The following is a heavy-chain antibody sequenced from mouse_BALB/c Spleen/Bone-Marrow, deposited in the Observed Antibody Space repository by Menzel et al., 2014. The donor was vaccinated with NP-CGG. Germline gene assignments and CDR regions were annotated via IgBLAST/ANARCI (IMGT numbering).Heavy chain of an antibody. J-gene: IGHJ3*01. CDR2: ISSGSSTI. Sequence: DVHLVESGGGLVQPGGSRKLSCAASGFTFSSFGMHWVRRAPEKGLEWVAYISSGSSTIYYADTVKGRFTISRDNPKNTLFLQMTSLRSEDTAMYYCASRAYWGQGTLVTVSA. CDR3: ASRAY. CDR1: GFTFSSFG. V-gene: IGHV5-17*02.